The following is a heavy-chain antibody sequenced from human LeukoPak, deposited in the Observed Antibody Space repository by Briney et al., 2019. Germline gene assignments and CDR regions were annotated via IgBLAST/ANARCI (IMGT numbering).Heavy chain of an antibody. J-gene: IGHJ4*02. V-gene: IGHV3-74*03. CDR2: INERGTDS. CDR1: GFTFSGHW. Sequence: GGSLRLSCTASGFTFSGHWIHWVRQPPGMGLVWVSRINERGTDSMYAESVKGRFTISRDNAKNTVYLQMNSLRAEDTAVYYCVRDEALWTLDWWGQGTLVSVSS. D-gene: IGHD1-1*01. CDR3: VRDEALWTLDW.